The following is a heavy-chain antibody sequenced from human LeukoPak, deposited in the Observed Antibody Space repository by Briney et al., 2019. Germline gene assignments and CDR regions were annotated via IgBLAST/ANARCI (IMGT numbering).Heavy chain of an antibody. D-gene: IGHD2-2*01. CDR3: ARGKYCSSTSCYNYFDY. J-gene: IGHJ4*02. Sequence: ASVKVSCKASGYTFTGYYMHWVRQAPGQGLEWMGWINPNSGGTNYAQKFQGRVTMTRDTSISTAYMELSRLRSEDTAVYYCARGKYCSSTSCYNYFDYWGQGTLVAVSS. CDR1: GYTFTGYY. V-gene: IGHV1-2*02. CDR2: INPNSGGT.